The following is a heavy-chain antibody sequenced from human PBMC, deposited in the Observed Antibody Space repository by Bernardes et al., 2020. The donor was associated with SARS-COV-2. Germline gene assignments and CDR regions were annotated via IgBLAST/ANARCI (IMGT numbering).Heavy chain of an antibody. Sequence: GSLRLSCAASGFAFRTLFMSWVRQAPGKGLEWVSAVRGDGSTTYYADSVKGRFTISRDNSMDTLYLQMNSLRDEDTAMYFCARGLAETFWYFDLWGRGTLVTVSS. J-gene: IGHJ2*01. CDR2: VRGDGSTT. V-gene: IGHV3-23*05. CDR1: GFAFRTLF. CDR3: ARGLAETFWYFDL.